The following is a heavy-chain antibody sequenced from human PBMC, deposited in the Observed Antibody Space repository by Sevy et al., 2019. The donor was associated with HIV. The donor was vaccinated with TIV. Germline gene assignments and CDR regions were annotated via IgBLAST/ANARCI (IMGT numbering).Heavy chain of an antibody. CDR1: GVTLGDYD. J-gene: IGHJ4*02. CDR3: AKNSGYDSSGH. D-gene: IGHD3-22*01. V-gene: IGHV3-23*01. CDR2: ISGSGGST. Sequence: GGSLRLSCTVSGVTLGDYDMSWVRQAPGKGLEWVSAISGSGGSTYYADSVKGRFTISRDNSKNTLYLQMNSLRAEDTAVYYCAKNSGYDSSGHWGQGTLVTVSS.